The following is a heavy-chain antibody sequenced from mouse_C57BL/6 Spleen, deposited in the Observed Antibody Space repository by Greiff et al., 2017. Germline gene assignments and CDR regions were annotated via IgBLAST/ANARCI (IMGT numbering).Heavy chain of an antibody. CDR3: AREGITHLRYFDV. J-gene: IGHJ1*03. CDR2: IYPGSGST. Sequence: QAQLQQPGAELVKPGASVKMSCKASGYTFTSYWITWVKQRPGQGLEWIGDIYPGSGSTNYNEKFKSKATLTVDTSSSTAYMQLSSLTSADSAVYYCAREGITHLRYFDVWGTETTVTVSS. V-gene: IGHV1-55*01. D-gene: IGHD1-1*01. CDR1: GYTFTSYW.